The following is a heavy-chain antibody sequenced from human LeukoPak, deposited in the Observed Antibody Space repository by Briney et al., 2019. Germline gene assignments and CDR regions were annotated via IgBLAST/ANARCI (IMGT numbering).Heavy chain of an antibody. CDR3: ARGRRAIFLERWGFDY. D-gene: IGHD3-3*01. V-gene: IGHV4-34*01. J-gene: IGHJ4*02. CDR1: GGSFSENN. Sequence: SETLSLTCAVYGGSFSENNWSWVRQPPGKGLEWIGEINHSGSTNYNPSLKSRVTISVDTSKNQFSLKLGSVTAADTAVYYCARGRRAIFLERWGFDYWGQGTLVTVSS. CDR2: INHSGST.